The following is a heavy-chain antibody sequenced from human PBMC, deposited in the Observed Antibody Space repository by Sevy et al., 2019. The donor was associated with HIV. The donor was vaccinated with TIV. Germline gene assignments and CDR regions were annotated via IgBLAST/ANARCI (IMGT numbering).Heavy chain of an antibody. CDR2: ISNGGERT. J-gene: IGHJ4*02. Sequence: GGSLRLSCEASGFTFNTYAMNWVRQAPGKGLEWVSGISNGGERTDYTDSVKGRVTISRDNFKNTLFLQLNSLRADDTAVYYCAKSLYDSTGYYPVLDYWGPGTPVTVSS. CDR3: AKSLYDSTGYYPVLDY. CDR1: GFTFNTYA. V-gene: IGHV3-23*01. D-gene: IGHD3-22*01.